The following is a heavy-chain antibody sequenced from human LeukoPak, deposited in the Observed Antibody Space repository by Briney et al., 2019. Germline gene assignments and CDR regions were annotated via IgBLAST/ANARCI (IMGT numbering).Heavy chain of an antibody. D-gene: IGHD4-17*01. CDR1: GGTFTSYA. CDR2: IIPIFGTA. CDR3: ARDYGYYSFDY. J-gene: IGHJ4*02. Sequence: ASVTVSFKASGGTFTSYAISWVRQAPGQGLGWMGGIIPIFGTANYAQKFQGRVTITTDESTSTAYMELSSLRSEDTAVYYCARDYGYYSFDYWGQGTLVTVSS. V-gene: IGHV1-69*05.